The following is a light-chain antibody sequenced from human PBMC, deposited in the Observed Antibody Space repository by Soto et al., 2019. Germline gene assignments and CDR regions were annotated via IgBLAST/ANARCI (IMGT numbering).Light chain of an antibody. J-gene: IGLJ1*01. CDR2: EVS. CDR1: TSDIGAYNY. Sequence: QSALTQPASVSGSPGQSITISCSGTTSDIGAYNYVSWFQQHPGKAPKLIIYEVSSRPSGVSNRFSGSKSGNTASLTISGLQAEDEADYFCKSYAGSNTYVFGSGTKVTVL. CDR3: KSYAGSNTYV. V-gene: IGLV2-14*01.